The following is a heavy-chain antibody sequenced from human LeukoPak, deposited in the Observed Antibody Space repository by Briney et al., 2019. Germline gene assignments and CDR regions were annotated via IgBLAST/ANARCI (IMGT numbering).Heavy chain of an antibody. Sequence: GASVKVSCKASGYTFTSYYMHWVRQAPGQGLEWMGIINPSGGSTSYAQKFQGRVTMTRDTSTSTVYMELSSLRSEDTAVYYCARVQKPFGVPRGYYFDYWGQGTLVTVSS. CDR3: ARVQKPFGVPRGYYFDY. CDR1: GYTFTSYY. CDR2: INPSGGST. J-gene: IGHJ4*02. D-gene: IGHD3-3*01. V-gene: IGHV1-46*01.